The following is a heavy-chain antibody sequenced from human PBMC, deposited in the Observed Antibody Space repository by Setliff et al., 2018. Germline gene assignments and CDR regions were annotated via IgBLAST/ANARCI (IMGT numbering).Heavy chain of an antibody. V-gene: IGHV1-18*01. CDR1: GYTFTSYG. D-gene: IGHD4-4*01. Sequence: ASVKVSCKASGYTFTSYGISWVRQAPGQGLEWMGWISAYNGNTNYAQKLQGRVTMTTDTSTSTAYVELRSLRSDDTAVYYCARGRWASNYGYYYYGMDVWGQGTTVT. CDR2: ISAYNGNT. CDR3: ARGRWASNYGYYYYGMDV. J-gene: IGHJ6*02.